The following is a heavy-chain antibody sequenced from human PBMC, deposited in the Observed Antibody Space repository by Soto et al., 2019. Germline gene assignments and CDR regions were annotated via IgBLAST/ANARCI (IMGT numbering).Heavy chain of an antibody. V-gene: IGHV4-39*01. J-gene: IGHJ4*02. CDR2: IYYSGST. CDR1: GGSISSTGYY. CDR3: ATDLNWLNF. Sequence: PSETLSLTCTVSGGSISSTGYYWGWIRQPPGKGLEWIGSIYYSGSTSYNPSLQSRVTMSVDTSKNQLSLKVSSVTAADTAVYYCATDLNWLNFWGQGTLVTAPQ. D-gene: IGHD6-19*01.